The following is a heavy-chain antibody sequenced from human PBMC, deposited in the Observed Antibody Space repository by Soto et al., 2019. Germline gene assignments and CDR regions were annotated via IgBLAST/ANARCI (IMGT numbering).Heavy chain of an antibody. J-gene: IGHJ4*02. D-gene: IGHD1-26*01. CDR3: ARDPPPFMYSGSYSAFLDY. CDR2: ISSSSSTI. V-gene: IGHV3-48*02. Sequence: GGSLRLSCAASGFTFSSYSMNWVRQAPGKGLEWVSYISSSSSTIYYADSVKGRFTISRDNAKNSLYLQMNSLRDEDTAVYYCARDPPPFMYSGSYSAFLDYWGQGTLVTVSS. CDR1: GFTFSSYS.